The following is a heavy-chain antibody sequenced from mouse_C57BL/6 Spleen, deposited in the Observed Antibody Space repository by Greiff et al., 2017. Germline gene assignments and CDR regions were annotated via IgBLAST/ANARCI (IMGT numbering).Heavy chain of an antibody. CDR2: IDPSDSYT. CDR3: AKGYYSNYDGFDY. J-gene: IGHJ2*01. CDR1: GYTFTSYW. Sequence: VQLQQPGAELVMPGASVKLSCKASGYTFTSYWMHWVKQRPGQGLEWIGEIDPSDSYTNYNQKFKGKSTLTVDKSSSTAYMQLRCLTSEDSAVDYCAKGYYSNYDGFDYWGQGTTLTVSS. V-gene: IGHV1-69*01. D-gene: IGHD2-5*01.